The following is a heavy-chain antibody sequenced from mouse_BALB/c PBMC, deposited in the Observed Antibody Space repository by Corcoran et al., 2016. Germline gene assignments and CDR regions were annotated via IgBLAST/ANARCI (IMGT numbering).Heavy chain of an antibody. CDR2: INTYTGEP. Sequence: QIQLVQSGPELKKPGETVKISCKASGYTFTNYGMNWVKQAPGKGLKWMGWINTYTGEPTYADDFKGRFAFSLETSASTAYLQINNLKNDDMSTYFCAMYEPMDYWGQGTSVTVSS. D-gene: IGHD2-14*01. CDR1: GYTFTNYG. J-gene: IGHJ4*01. V-gene: IGHV9-1*02. CDR3: AMYEPMDY.